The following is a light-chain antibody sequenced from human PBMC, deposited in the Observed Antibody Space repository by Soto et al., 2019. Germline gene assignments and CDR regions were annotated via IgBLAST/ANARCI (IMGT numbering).Light chain of an antibody. CDR1: QSVSSN. J-gene: IGKJ1*01. Sequence: EIVMTQSPVSLSVSPGERVTLSCRASQSVSSNLAWYQQKPGQAPSLLIYGAFTRATGIPARFSGTGSGTEFTLTISSLQSEDFALYYCHQYQNLWTFGQGTKVEIK. CDR3: HQYQNLWT. CDR2: GAF. V-gene: IGKV3-15*01.